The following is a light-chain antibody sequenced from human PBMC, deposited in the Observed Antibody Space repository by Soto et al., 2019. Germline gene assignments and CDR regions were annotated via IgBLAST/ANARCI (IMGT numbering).Light chain of an antibody. J-gene: IGLJ1*01. V-gene: IGLV2-14*01. CDR3: NSYTTSNTRQIV. CDR2: DVS. CDR1: SSDVGGYNY. Sequence: QCVLTQPASVSGSPLRSITISCTGTSSDVGGYNYVSWYQQHPGKAPKFMIYDVSNRPSGVSTRFSGSKSGNTASLTISGLQAEDEADYYCNSYTTSNTRQIVFGTGTKVTVL.